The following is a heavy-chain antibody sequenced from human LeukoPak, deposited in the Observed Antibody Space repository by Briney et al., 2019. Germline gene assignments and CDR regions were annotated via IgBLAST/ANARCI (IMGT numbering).Heavy chain of an antibody. D-gene: IGHD3-10*01. CDR3: ATMGRVWFGELYWFDP. J-gene: IGHJ5*02. CDR2: FDPEDGET. V-gene: IGHV1-24*01. CDR1: GYTLTELS. Sequence: ASVKVSYKVSGYTLTELSMHWVRQAPGKGLEWMGGFDPEDGETIYAQKFQGRVTMTEDTSTDTAYMELSSLRSEDTAVYYCATMGRVWFGELYWFDPWGQGTLVTVSS.